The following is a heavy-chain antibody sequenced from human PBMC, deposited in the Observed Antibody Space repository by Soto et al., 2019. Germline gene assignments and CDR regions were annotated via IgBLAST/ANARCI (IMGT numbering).Heavy chain of an antibody. CDR1: GSSVSGCY. V-gene: IGHV4-31*03. Sequence: SETLSLTCTVSGSSVSGCYWFWIRQHPGNGLEWIGYITYSGDTYFNPSLRSRLTISSDTSKKQFSLKLSSVTAADTAFYYCARDFEKSAIGPWGQGXLVTVSS. D-gene: IGHD3-9*01. CDR3: ARDFEKSAIGP. J-gene: IGHJ5*02. CDR2: ITYSGDT.